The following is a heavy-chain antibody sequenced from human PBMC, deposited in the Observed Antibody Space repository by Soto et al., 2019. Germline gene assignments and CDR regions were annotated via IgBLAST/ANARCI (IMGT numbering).Heavy chain of an antibody. CDR3: AKDRAQYYDFWSGYPLHAFDI. J-gene: IGHJ3*02. CDR1: GFTFSSYA. CDR2: ISGSGGST. V-gene: IGHV3-23*01. D-gene: IGHD3-3*01. Sequence: GGSLRLSCAASGFTFSSYAMSWVRQAPGKGLEWVSAISGSGGSTYYADSVKGRFTISRDNSKNTLYLQMNSLRAEDTAVYYCAKDRAQYYDFWSGYPLHAFDIWGQGTMVTVSS.